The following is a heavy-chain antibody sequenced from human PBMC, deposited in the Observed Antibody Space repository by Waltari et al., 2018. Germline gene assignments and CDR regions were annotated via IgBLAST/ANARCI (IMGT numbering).Heavy chain of an antibody. CDR1: GTSVPTTNYF. CDR3: ARGIWQQLAHFDS. Sequence: QLHLQLSGPGLVKPSETLALTCAVPGTSVPTTNYFWGWIRQPPGKGLEWIGRIYFTGSTDYNPSLKSRVTISIDTSTNQFSLNLRSVTAADTAVYYCARGIWQQLAHFDSWGQGTLVTVSS. V-gene: IGHV4-39*01. D-gene: IGHD6-13*01. CDR2: IYFTGST. J-gene: IGHJ4*02.